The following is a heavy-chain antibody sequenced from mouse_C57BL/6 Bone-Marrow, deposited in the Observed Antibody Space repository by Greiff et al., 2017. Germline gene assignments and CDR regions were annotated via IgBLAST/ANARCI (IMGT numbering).Heavy chain of an antibody. CDR2: IDPNSGGT. D-gene: IGHD4-1*01. CDR3: ARTGNFDY. V-gene: IGHV1-72*01. Sequence: QVPLQQPGAELVKPGASVTLSCTASGYTFSSYWMHWVKQRPGRGLEWIGRIDPNSGGTKYNEKFKSKATLTVDKPSSTAYMQLSSLTSEDSAVYYCARTGNFDYWGQGTTLTVSS. J-gene: IGHJ2*01. CDR1: GYTFSSYW.